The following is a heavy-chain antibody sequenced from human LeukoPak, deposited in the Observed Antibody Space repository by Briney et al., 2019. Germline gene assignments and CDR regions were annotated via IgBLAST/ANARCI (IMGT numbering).Heavy chain of an antibody. CDR2: FDPEDGET. CDR1: GYTLTELS. J-gene: IGHJ3*02. Sequence: ASVKVSCKVSGYTLTELSMHWVRQAPGKGLEWMGGFDPEDGETIYAQKFQGRVTMTEDTSTDTAYMEVSSLRSEDTAVYSCATGLIVVVPAAINDAFDIWGQGTMVTVSS. CDR3: ATGLIVVVPAAINDAFDI. V-gene: IGHV1-24*01. D-gene: IGHD2-2*02.